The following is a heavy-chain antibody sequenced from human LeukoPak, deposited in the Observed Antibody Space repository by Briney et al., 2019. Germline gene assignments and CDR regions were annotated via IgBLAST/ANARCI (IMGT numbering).Heavy chain of an antibody. CDR1: SESFSGYF. Sequence: PSETLSLTCAIYSESFSGYFWSWIRQPPGKGLEWIGEINYSGSTNYNPSLKSRVTISVDTSKNQFSLKLSSVAAADTAVYYCARGSSPYYDFWSGYFDYWGQGTLVTVSS. D-gene: IGHD3-3*01. J-gene: IGHJ4*02. V-gene: IGHV4-34*01. CDR2: INYSGST. CDR3: ARGSSPYYDFWSGYFDY.